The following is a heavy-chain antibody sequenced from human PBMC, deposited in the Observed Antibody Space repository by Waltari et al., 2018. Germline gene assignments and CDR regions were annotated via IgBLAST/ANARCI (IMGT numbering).Heavy chain of an antibody. CDR2: ISKGGSST. CDR1: GSTFSGSW. Sequence: EVQLVESGGGLIQHGGSLRVSCVASGSTFSGSWMKWVRQAPGKGLVWVSRISKGGSSTNYADPVKCRFTISRDNARNTLFLQMDSLRAEDTAVYYCVRFPAAGVDYWGQGVLVTVSS. D-gene: IGHD6-25*01. V-gene: IGHV3-74*02. J-gene: IGHJ4*02. CDR3: VRFPAAGVDY.